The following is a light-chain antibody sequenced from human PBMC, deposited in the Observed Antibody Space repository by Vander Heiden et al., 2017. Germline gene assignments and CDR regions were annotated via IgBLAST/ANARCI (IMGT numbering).Light chain of an antibody. CDR1: RSILYNSNNKNY. Sequence: DIVMTQSPDSLAVSLGERATIDCTSSRSILYNSNNKNYLAWYQQKPGQPPKLLIYWASTRESGVPDRFSGSGSGTDFTLTISSLQAEDVAVYYCQQYYSSPQTFGQGTKLEIK. CDR3: QQYYSSPQT. CDR2: WAS. J-gene: IGKJ2*01. V-gene: IGKV4-1*01.